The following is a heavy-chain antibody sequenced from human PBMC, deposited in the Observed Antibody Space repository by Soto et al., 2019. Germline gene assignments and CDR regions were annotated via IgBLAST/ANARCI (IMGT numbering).Heavy chain of an antibody. CDR2: IYYSGST. J-gene: IGHJ4*01. Sequence: SETLSVTCTVSGGSLSGYHWSWIRQPPGKGLEWIGYIYYSGSTNYNPSLKSRVTISVDTSKSQFSLNLSSVTAADTAVYYCARGRWLQSDYWGHGTLVTVSS. V-gene: IGHV4-59*01. D-gene: IGHD5-12*01. CDR3: ARGRWLQSDY. CDR1: GGSLSGYH.